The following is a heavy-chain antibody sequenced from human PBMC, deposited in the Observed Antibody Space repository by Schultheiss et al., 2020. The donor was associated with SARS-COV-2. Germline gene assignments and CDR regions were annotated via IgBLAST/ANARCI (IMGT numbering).Heavy chain of an antibody. V-gene: IGHV1-69*06. Sequence: SVKVSCKASGGTFSSYIISWVRQAPGQGLEWMGGIIPIFGTANYAQKFQGRVTITADKSTSTAYMELSSLRSEDTAVYYCARGYYDSSGYYYDYWGQGTLVTVSS. CDR1: GGTFSSYI. CDR3: ARGYYDSSGYYYDY. J-gene: IGHJ4*02. CDR2: IIPIFGTA. D-gene: IGHD3-22*01.